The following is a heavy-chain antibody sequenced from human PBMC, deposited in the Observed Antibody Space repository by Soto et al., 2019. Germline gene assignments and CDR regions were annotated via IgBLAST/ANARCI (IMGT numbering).Heavy chain of an antibody. CDR3: ARGAGSYFRRVVGAFDI. CDR2: IKQDGSEK. D-gene: IGHD3-10*01. CDR1: GFTFSSYW. Sequence: GSLRLSCAASGFTFSSYWMTWVRQAPGKGLEWVANIKQDGSEKFYVDSVKGRFTISRDNAKNSLYMQMNSLRAEDTAVYYCARGAGSYFRRVVGAFDIWGQGTMVTV. V-gene: IGHV3-7*04. J-gene: IGHJ3*02.